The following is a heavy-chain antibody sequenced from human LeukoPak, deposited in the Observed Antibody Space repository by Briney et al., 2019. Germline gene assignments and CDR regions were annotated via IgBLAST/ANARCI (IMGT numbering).Heavy chain of an antibody. V-gene: IGHV3-15*01. D-gene: IGHD3-10*02. CDR3: TTESLYHYDRGYNWFDP. CDR1: GFTLSNAW. Sequence: GGSLRLSCAASGFTLSNAWMSWVRQTPGKGLEWVGRIKSKTDGGTTDYAAPAKGRFTISRDDSKNTLYLQLNGLKTEDTAVYYCTTESLYHYDRGYNWFDPWGQGTLVTVSS. CDR2: IKSKTDGGTT. J-gene: IGHJ5*02.